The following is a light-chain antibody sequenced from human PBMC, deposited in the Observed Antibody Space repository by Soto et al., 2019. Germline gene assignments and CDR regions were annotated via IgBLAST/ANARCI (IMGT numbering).Light chain of an antibody. CDR3: SSYTAFTTYV. J-gene: IGLJ1*01. CDR1: NSDVGAYSY. Sequence: QSALAQPASVSGSPGQSITISCTGTNSDVGAYSYVSWYQQYPGKAPKLLIYDVGARPSGISDRFSGSKSGNTASLTISGLQAEDEADYYCSSYTAFTTYVFGSGTKVIV. V-gene: IGLV2-14*03. CDR2: DVG.